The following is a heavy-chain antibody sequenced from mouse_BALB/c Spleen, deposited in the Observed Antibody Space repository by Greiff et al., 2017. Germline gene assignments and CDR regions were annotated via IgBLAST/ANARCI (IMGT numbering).Heavy chain of an antibody. D-gene: IGHD2-10*02. CDR2: IDTSDSYT. CDR3: ARIGYGNYDDAMDY. Sequence: QVQLQQPGAELVMPGASVKMSCKASGYTFTDYWMHWVKQRPGQGLEWIGAIDTSDSYTSYNQKFKGKATLTVDESSSTAYMQLSSLTSEDSAVYYCARIGYGNYDDAMDYWGQGTSVTVSS. J-gene: IGHJ4*01. CDR1: GYTFTDYW. V-gene: IGHV1-69*01.